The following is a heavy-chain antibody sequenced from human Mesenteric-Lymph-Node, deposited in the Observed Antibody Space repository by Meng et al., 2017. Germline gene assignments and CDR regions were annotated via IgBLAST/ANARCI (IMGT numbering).Heavy chain of an antibody. CDR3: ARDLWPHIVVVTAPSEF. D-gene: IGHD2-21*02. Sequence: QGQVVEAGAEVKKPGASVKVSCKASGYTFTSYAMHWVRQAPGQRLEWMGWINAGNGNTKYSQKFQGRVTITRDTSASTAYMELRSLTSDDTAVYYCARDLWPHIVVVTAPSEFWGQGTLVTVSS. CDR1: GYTFTSYA. J-gene: IGHJ4*02. CDR2: INAGNGNT. V-gene: IGHV1-3*01.